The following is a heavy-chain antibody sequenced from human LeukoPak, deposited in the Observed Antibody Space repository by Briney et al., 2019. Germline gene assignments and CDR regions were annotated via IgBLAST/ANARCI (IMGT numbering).Heavy chain of an antibody. Sequence: PGGSLRLSCAASGFTFSSYSMNWVRQAPGKGLEWVSAISGSGGSTYYADSVKGRFTISRDNSKNTLYLQMNSLRAEDTAVYYCAKDLPSSGWYYYYYGMDVWGQGTTVTVSS. J-gene: IGHJ6*02. CDR2: ISGSGGST. D-gene: IGHD6-19*01. CDR3: AKDLPSSGWYYYYYGMDV. CDR1: GFTFSSYS. V-gene: IGHV3-23*01.